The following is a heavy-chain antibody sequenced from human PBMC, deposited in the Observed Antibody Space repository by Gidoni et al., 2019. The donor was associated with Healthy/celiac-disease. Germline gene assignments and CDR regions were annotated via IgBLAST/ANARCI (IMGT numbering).Heavy chain of an antibody. V-gene: IGHV3-11*05. Sequence: QVQLVESGGGLVKPGGSLSLSCAASGFTFSDYYMSWIRQAPGKGLEWVSYISSSSSYTNYADSVKGRFTISRDNAKNSLYLQMNSLRAEDTAVYYCARTASSSWYVDYWGQGTLVTVSS. CDR3: ARTASSSWYVDY. D-gene: IGHD6-13*01. J-gene: IGHJ4*02. CDR2: ISSSSSYT. CDR1: GFTFSDYY.